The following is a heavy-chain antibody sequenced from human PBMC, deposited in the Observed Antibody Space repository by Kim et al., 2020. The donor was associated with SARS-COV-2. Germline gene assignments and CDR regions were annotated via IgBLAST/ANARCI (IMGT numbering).Heavy chain of an antibody. CDR1: GFTFSNAW. CDR3: TTDHNYANYYYYYGMDV. Sequence: GGSLRLSCAASGFTFSNAWMSWVRQAPGKGLEWVGRIKSKTDGGTTDYAAPVKGRFTISRDDSKNTLYLQMNSLKTEDTAVYYCTTDHNYANYYYYYGMDVWGQGTTVTVSS. V-gene: IGHV3-15*01. J-gene: IGHJ6*02. CDR2: IKSKTDGGTT. D-gene: IGHD5-18*01.